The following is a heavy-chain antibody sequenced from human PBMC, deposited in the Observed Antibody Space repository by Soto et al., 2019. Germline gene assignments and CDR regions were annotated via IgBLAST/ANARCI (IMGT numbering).Heavy chain of an antibody. D-gene: IGHD2-21*01. V-gene: IGHV4-30-2*01. CDR3: ARGPPLLW. CDR2: IYHSGST. CDR1: GDSSSSGGYS. J-gene: IGHJ4*02. Sequence: PSETLSRTCAVSGDSSSSGGYSWSWIRQPPGKGLECIGYIYHSGSTYYNPSLKSRVTISVDRSKNQFSLKLSSVTAADTAVYYCARGPPLLWWSQGTLVTVS.